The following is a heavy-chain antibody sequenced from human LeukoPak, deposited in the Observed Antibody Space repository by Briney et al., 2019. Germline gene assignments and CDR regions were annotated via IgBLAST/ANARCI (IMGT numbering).Heavy chain of an antibody. J-gene: IGHJ3*02. D-gene: IGHD2-15*01. Sequence: ASVKVSCKASGYTFTSYDINWVRQATGQGLEWMGWMNPNSGNTGYAQKFQGRVTMTTDTSTSTAYMELRSLRSDDTAVYYCASFRGDCSGGSCYSWGAFDIWGQGTMVTVSS. CDR1: GYTFTSYD. CDR3: ASFRGDCSGGSCYSWGAFDI. V-gene: IGHV1-8*02. CDR2: MNPNSGNT.